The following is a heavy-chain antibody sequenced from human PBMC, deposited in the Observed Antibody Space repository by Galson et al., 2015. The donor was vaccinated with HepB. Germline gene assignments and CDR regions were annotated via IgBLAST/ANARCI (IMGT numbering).Heavy chain of an antibody. J-gene: IGHJ3*02. V-gene: IGHV1-69*13. CDR2: IIPIFGTA. Sequence: SVKVSCKASGGTFSSYAISWVRQAPGQGLEWMGGIIPIFGTANYAQKFQGRVTITADESTSTAYMELSSLRSEDTAVYYCATREKTVPAAGLRGAFDIWGQGTMVTVSS. CDR1: GGTFSSYA. D-gene: IGHD2-2*01. CDR3: ATREKTVPAAGLRGAFDI.